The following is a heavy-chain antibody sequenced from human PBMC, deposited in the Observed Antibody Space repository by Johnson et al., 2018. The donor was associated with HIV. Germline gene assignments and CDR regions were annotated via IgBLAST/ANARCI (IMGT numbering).Heavy chain of an antibody. CDR3: ARQTLRAFYT. J-gene: IGHJ3*02. Sequence: VHLVESGGGVVQPGRSLRLSCAASGFTFSSYVMHWVRQAPGKGLEWVAVISYDGSNKYYADSVKGRFTISRDNSKNTLYLQMNSLRAEDTAVYYCARQTLRAFYTWGQGTMVTVSS. CDR1: GFTFSSYV. V-gene: IGHV3-30-3*01. CDR2: ISYDGSNK.